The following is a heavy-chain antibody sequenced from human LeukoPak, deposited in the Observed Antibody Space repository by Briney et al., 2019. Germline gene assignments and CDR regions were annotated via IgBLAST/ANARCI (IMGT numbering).Heavy chain of an antibody. V-gene: IGHV3-9*01. CDR3: AKDGDILTGYLN. Sequence: GRSLRLSCAASGFTFHDYAMHWVRQAPGKGLEWVAGISWNGGDIVYADSVKGRFSISRDNAKNSLYLQMNSLRAEDTALYYCAKDGDILTGYLNWGKGTLVTVSS. J-gene: IGHJ4*02. D-gene: IGHD3-9*01. CDR1: GFTFHDYA. CDR2: ISWNGGDI.